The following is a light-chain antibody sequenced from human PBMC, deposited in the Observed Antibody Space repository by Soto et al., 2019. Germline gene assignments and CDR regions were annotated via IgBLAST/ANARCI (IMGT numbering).Light chain of an antibody. CDR3: CSYAGSSTFV. Sequence: QSVLTQPASLSGSPEQSISISCTGTSSDVGSYNLVSWYQQHPGKAPKLMIYERSKRPSGVSNRLSGSKSGNTASLTISGLQAEDEADYYCCSYAGSSTFVFGTGTKVTVL. CDR2: ERS. V-gene: IGLV2-23*01. CDR1: SSDVGSYNL. J-gene: IGLJ1*01.